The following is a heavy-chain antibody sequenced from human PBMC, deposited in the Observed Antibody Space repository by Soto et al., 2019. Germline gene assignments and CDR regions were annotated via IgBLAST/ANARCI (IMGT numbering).Heavy chain of an antibody. CDR1: GGSLTSGTYS. CDR2: IFPSGTP. CDR3: ARGREFDS. Sequence: QVQLRESGSRLVRPSQTLSLTCAVSGGSLTSGTYSWNWIRHPPGKGLEWIGYIFPSGTPFYNPSLKSRVSISIDVSKNQFSLNLRSLTAADTAVYYCARGREFDSWGQGTLVTVSS. J-gene: IGHJ4*02. V-gene: IGHV4-30-2*01.